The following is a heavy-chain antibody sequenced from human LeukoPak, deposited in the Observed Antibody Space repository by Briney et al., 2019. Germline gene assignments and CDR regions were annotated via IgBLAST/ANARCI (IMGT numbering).Heavy chain of an antibody. CDR2: IYSSGSA. D-gene: IGHD5-24*01. V-gene: IGHV3-53*01. CDR1: GLTVSSTY. CDR3: TRTFLSGDGYKVGYFDY. Sequence: PGGSLRLSCAAPGLTVSSTYMSWVRHAPGKGLEWVSLIYSSGSAYYADSVKGRFTISRDNSKNTLFLQMNSLTAEDTAMYYCTRTFLSGDGYKVGYFDYWGQGILVTVSS. J-gene: IGHJ4*02.